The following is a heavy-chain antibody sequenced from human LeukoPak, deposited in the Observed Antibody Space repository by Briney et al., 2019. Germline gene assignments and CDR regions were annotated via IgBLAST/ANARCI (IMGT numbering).Heavy chain of an antibody. CDR2: IIPIFGTA. Sequence: SVKVSCKASGGTFSSYAISWVRQAPGQGLEWMGRIIPIFGTANYAQKFQGRVTITTDESTSTAYMELSSLGSEDTAVYYCATTPGDIVAPQAAAGPDYWGQGTLVTVSS. CDR1: GGTFSSYA. V-gene: IGHV1-69*05. D-gene: IGHD5-12*01. CDR3: ATTPGDIVAPQAAAGPDY. J-gene: IGHJ4*02.